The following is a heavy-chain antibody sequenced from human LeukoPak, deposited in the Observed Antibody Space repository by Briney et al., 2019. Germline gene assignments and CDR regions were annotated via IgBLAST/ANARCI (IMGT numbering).Heavy chain of an antibody. Sequence: ASVKVSCKASGYTFTSYDINWVRQATGQGLEWMGWMNPNSGNTGYAQKFQGRATMTRKTSISTAYMELSSLRSEDTAVYYCARGLCYYDSSGYYGFVYWGQGTLVTVSS. CDR3: ARGLCYYDSSGYYGFVY. V-gene: IGHV1-8*01. D-gene: IGHD3-22*01. CDR1: GYTFTSYD. J-gene: IGHJ4*02. CDR2: MNPNSGNT.